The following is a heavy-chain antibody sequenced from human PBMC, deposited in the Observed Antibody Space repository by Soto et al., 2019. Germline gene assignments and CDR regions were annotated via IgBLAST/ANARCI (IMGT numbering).Heavy chain of an antibody. D-gene: IGHD1-26*01. J-gene: IGHJ4*02. CDR3: ARRYGGNLDY. V-gene: IGHV4-59*08. Sequence: PSETLSLTCTVSGGSISSYYWSWIRQPPGKGLEWIGYIYYSGSTNYNPSLKSRVTISVDTSKNQFFLKLSSVTAADTAVYYCARRYGGNLDYWGQGTLVTVSS. CDR2: IYYSGST. CDR1: GGSISSYY.